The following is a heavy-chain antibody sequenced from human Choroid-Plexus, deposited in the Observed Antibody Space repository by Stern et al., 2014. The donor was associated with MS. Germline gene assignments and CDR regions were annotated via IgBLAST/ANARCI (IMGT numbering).Heavy chain of an antibody. CDR2: ASYDGSNK. V-gene: IGHV3-30*18. CDR3: AKDRQYLTYFFDH. J-gene: IGHJ5*02. CDR1: GFTFGSCA. Sequence: VQLVESGGGVVQPGRPLRLSCVASGFTFGSCAMHWVRQAPGKGLEWVAGASYDGSNKYYAASVKGRFTISRDNSQNTLYMQMSSLRPEDTAVYYCAKDRQYLTYFFDHWGQGSLVTVSS. D-gene: IGHD2/OR15-2a*01.